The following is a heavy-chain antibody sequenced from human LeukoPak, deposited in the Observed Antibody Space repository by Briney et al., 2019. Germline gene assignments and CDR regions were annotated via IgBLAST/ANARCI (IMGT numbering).Heavy chain of an antibody. V-gene: IGHV1-24*01. CDR1: GYTLTELS. J-gene: IGHJ5*02. CDR3: ARDPDPSLGYCSSTSCYPT. CDR2: FDPEDGET. Sequence: ASVKVSCKVSGYTLTELSMHWVRQAPGKGLEWMGGFDPEDGETIYAQKFQGRVTMTEDTSTDTAYMELSSLRSEDTAVYYCARDPDPSLGYCSSTSCYPTWGQGTLVTVSS. D-gene: IGHD2-2*01.